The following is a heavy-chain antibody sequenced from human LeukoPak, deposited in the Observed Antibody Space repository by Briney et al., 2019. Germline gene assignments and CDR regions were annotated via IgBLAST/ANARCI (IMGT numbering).Heavy chain of an antibody. V-gene: IGHV4-34*01. CDR2: INHSGST. CDR1: GGSFSGYY. J-gene: IGHJ4*02. D-gene: IGHD5-24*01. CDR3: ARGGHDRDGLQRNREFDY. Sequence: ASETLSLTCAVYGGSFSGYYWSWIRQPPGKGLDWIGEINHSGSTNYNPSLKSRVTISVDTSKNQFSLKLSSVTAEDTAVYYCARGGHDRDGLQRNREFDYWGQGTLVTVSS.